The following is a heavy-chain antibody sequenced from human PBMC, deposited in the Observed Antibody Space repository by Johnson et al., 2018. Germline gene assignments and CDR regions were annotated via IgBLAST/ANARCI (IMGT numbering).Heavy chain of an antibody. CDR3: ARVRPYGGNRDAFDI. V-gene: IGHV3-64*01. CDR2: ISSNGGST. Sequence: VQLQESGGGLVQPGGSLKLSCAASGFTFSGSAMHWVRQAPGKGLEYVSAISSNGGSTYYANSVKGRFPISRDNSKNTLYLQMGSLRAEDMAVYYCARVRPYGGNRDAFDIWGQGTMVTVSS. CDR1: GFTFSGSA. J-gene: IGHJ3*02. D-gene: IGHD4-23*01.